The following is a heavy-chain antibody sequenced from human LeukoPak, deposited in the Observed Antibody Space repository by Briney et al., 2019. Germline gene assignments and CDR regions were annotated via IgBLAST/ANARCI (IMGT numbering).Heavy chain of an antibody. D-gene: IGHD5-18*01. CDR2: ISGSGGST. V-gene: IGHV3-23*01. Sequence: GGSLRLSCAASGFTFSSYAMSWVRQAPGKGLEWVSAISGSGGSTYYADSVKGRFTISRVNSKNTLSLQMNSLRAEDTAVYYCAKDIAQGYTFGSIEQDYWGQGTLVTVSS. J-gene: IGHJ4*02. CDR3: AKDIAQGYTFGSIEQDY. CDR1: GFTFSSYA.